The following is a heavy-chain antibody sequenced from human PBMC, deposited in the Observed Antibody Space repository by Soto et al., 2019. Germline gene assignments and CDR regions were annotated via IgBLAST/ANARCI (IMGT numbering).Heavy chain of an antibody. J-gene: IGHJ6*02. D-gene: IGHD6-19*01. V-gene: IGHV1-8*02. CDR3: ARASTGGWLDYYYYGMDV. CDR1: GYSFSSYG. CDR2: MNPNSGNT. Sequence: GASVKVSCKASGYSFSSYGISWVRQAPGQGLEWMGWMNPNSGNTGYAQKFQGRVTMTRNTSISTAYMELSSLRSEDTAVYYCARASTGGWLDYYYYGMDVWGQGTTVTVSS.